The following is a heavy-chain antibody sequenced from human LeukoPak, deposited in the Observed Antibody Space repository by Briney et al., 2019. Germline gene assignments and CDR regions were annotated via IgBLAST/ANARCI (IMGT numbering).Heavy chain of an antibody. Sequence: SETLSLTCTVSGGSISADYWSWIRQPPGKGLDWIGYVSFGGGTNYNPSLKSRVITSADTSKNQFSLNLTSVTAADTAVYYCVRASVESGGAFDIWGQGTMVTVSS. J-gene: IGHJ3*02. CDR2: VSFGGGT. CDR1: GGSISADY. D-gene: IGHD2-15*01. CDR3: VRASVESGGAFDI. V-gene: IGHV4-59*01.